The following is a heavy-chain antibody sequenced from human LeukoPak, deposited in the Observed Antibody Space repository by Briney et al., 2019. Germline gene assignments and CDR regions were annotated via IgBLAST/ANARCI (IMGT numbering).Heavy chain of an antibody. V-gene: IGHV1-18*01. J-gene: IGHJ4*02. CDR3: ARDGSSSWYAC. CDR1: GYTFTSYG. CDR2: ISPYNGNT. Sequence: ASVKVSCKASGYTFTSYGISWVRQAPGQGLEWMGWISPYNGNTNYAQKLQGRVTMTADTSTSTAYMDLRSLSSDDTAVYYCARDGSSSWYACWGQGTLVTVSS. D-gene: IGHD6-13*01.